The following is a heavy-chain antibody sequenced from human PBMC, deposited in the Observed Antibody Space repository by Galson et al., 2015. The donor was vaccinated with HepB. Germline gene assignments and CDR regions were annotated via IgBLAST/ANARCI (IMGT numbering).Heavy chain of an antibody. CDR2: IKQDGSER. J-gene: IGHJ6*03. Sequence: SLRLSFAASGFTFSSYWMSWVRQAPGKGLEWVANIKQDGSERYYVDSVKGRFTISRDNAKNSLYLQMNSLRAEDTAVYYCARDFHTILGANYYYYMDVWGKGTTVTVSS. CDR1: GFTFSSYW. V-gene: IGHV3-7*03. D-gene: IGHD3-3*01. CDR3: ARDFHTILGANYYYYMDV.